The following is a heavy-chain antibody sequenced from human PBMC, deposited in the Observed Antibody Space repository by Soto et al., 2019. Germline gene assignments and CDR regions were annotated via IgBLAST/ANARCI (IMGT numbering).Heavy chain of an antibody. J-gene: IGHJ6*03. V-gene: IGHV5-51*01. CDR2: IYPGDSGT. CDR1: GYSFTTYW. CDR3: ARTRTSSHYDDMDV. Sequence: GESLKISCEGSGYSFTTYWIAWVRQMPGKGLEWMGIIYPGDSGTRYSPSFQGQVTISADKSISTAYLQWSSLKASDSAMYYCARTRTSSHYDDMDVWGQGTTVTVSS. D-gene: IGHD6-13*01.